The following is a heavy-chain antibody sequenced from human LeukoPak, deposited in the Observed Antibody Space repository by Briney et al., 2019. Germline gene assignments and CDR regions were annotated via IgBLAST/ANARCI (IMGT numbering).Heavy chain of an antibody. CDR3: ARSYCSSTNCYGLDYFDY. CDR2: IRNKANSYAT. V-gene: IGHV3-72*01. D-gene: IGHD2-2*01. CDR1: GFTLSDHY. J-gene: IGHJ4*02. Sequence: GGSLRLSCATSGFTLSDHYIDWVRQAPGKGLEWVGRIRNKANSYATEYAASVKGRFTISRDDSQNSLYLQINSLKTEDTAVYYCARSYCSSTNCYGLDYFDYWGQGTLVTVSS.